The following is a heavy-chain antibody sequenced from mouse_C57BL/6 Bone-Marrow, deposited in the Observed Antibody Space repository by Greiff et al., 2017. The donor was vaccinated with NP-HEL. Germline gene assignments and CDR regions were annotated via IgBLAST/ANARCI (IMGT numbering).Heavy chain of an antibody. J-gene: IGHJ1*03. CDR1: GFTFSDYG. CDR3: ARVPDGYYGFDV. D-gene: IGHD2-3*01. CDR2: ISNLAYSI. Sequence: EVQLVESGGGLVQPGGSLKLSCAASGFTFSDYGMAWVRQAPRKGPEWVAFISNLAYSIYYADTVTGRFTISRENAKNTLYLEMSSLRSEDTAMYYCARVPDGYYGFDVWGTGTTVTVSS. V-gene: IGHV5-15*01.